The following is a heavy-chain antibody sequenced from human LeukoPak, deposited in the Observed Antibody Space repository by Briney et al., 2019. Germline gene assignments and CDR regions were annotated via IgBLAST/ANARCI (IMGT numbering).Heavy chain of an antibody. J-gene: IGHJ6*03. V-gene: IGHV4-59*01. CDR2: IYYSGST. CDR3: ARAHFGSSWYGPRYMDA. Sequence: SETLSLTCTVSGGSISSYYWSWIRQPPGKGLEWIGYIYYSGSTNYNPSLKSRVTISVDTSKNQFSLKLSSVTAADTAVYYCARAHFGSSWYGPRYMDAWGKGTTVTVSS. D-gene: IGHD6-13*01. CDR1: GGSISSYY.